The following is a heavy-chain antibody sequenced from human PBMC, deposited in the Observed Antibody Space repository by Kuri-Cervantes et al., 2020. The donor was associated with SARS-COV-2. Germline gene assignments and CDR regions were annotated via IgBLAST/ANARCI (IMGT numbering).Heavy chain of an antibody. Sequence: SETLSLTCTVSGGSISSYYWSWIRQPPGKGLEWIGYIYYSGSTNYNPSLKSRVTISVDTSKNQFSLKLSTVTAADTAVYYCAREGYCSGGSCFDYWGQGTLVTVSS. CDR3: AREGYCSGGSCFDY. V-gene: IGHV4-59*01. CDR1: GGSISSYY. CDR2: IYYSGST. J-gene: IGHJ4*02. D-gene: IGHD2-15*01.